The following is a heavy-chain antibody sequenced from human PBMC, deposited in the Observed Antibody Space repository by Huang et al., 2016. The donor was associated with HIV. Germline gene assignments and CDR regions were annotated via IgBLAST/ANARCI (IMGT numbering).Heavy chain of an antibody. CDR1: GFTFSSYG. Sequence: QVQLVESGGGVVQPGRSLRLSCAASGFTFSSYGMHWVRQAPGKGLEWVAVISYDGSNKYYEDSVKGRFTISRDNSKNTLYLQMNSLGAEDTAVYYCVKESRLHDYFDYWGQGTLVTVSS. CDR3: VKESRLHDYFDY. J-gene: IGHJ4*02. V-gene: IGHV3-30*18. CDR2: ISYDGSNK. D-gene: IGHD5-18*01.